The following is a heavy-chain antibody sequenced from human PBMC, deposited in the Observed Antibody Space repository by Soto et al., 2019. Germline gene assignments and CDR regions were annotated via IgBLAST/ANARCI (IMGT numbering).Heavy chain of an antibody. CDR1: SGSISSYY. Sequence: PSETLSLTCTVSSGSISSYYWSWIRQPAGKGLEWIGRIYTSGSTNYNPSLKSRVSISLDTSKNQFSLNLSSVTAADTAVYFCARDHHSFYDTSGYYPYFDYWGQGTLVTVYS. D-gene: IGHD3-22*01. CDR2: IYTSGST. J-gene: IGHJ4*02. V-gene: IGHV4-4*07. CDR3: ARDHHSFYDTSGYYPYFDY.